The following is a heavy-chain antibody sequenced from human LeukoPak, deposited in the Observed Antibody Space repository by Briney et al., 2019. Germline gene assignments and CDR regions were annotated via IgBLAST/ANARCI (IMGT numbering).Heavy chain of an antibody. CDR3: VAYGSGSYKPKPNYYYYGMDV. D-gene: IGHD3-10*01. CDR1: GGSISSYY. V-gene: IGHV4-59*12. J-gene: IGHJ6*02. CDR2: IYYSGST. Sequence: SETLSLTCTVSGGSISSYYWSWIRQPPGKGLEWIGYIYYSGSTYYNPSLKSRVTISVDTSKNQFSLKLSSVTAADTAVYYCVAYGSGSYKPKPNYYYYGMDVWGQGTTVTVSS.